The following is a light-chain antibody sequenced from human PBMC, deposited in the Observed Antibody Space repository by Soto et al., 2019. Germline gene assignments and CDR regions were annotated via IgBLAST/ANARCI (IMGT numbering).Light chain of an antibody. Sequence: QSALTQPASVSGSPGQSITISCTGTSSDVGSYNLVSWYQQHPGKAPKLMIYEGSKRPSGVSSRFSGSKSGNTASLTISGLQAEDEADYYCCSYAGRGTSTVVFGGGTKLTVL. CDR2: EGS. J-gene: IGLJ2*01. CDR1: SSDVGSYNL. V-gene: IGLV2-23*01. CDR3: CSYAGRGTSTVV.